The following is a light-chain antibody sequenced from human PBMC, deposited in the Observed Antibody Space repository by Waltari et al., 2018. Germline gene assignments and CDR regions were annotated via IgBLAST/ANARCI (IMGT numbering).Light chain of an antibody. J-gene: IGKJ1*01. Sequence: EIVLTQSPGTLSLSPGERATLSCRPSQTVSSNFLAWYQQKRGQAPRLLIYGASNRATGIPDRVSGSGSGTHFTFTIIRLEPEDFAVYYCQQYGQTFGQGTKVEIK. CDR2: GAS. CDR3: QQYGQT. V-gene: IGKV3-20*01. CDR1: QTVSSNF.